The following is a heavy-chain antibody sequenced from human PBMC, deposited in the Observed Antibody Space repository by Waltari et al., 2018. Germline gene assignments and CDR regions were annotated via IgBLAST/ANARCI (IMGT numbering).Heavy chain of an antibody. J-gene: IGHJ6*02. Sequence: QVQLVESGGGVVQPGRSLRLSCAASGFTFSSYAMHWVRQAPGTGLEGVAVISYDGSNKYYADSVKGRFTISRDNSKNTLYLQTNSLRAEDTAVYYCARRYSSSWYGTMHYYYYGMDVWGQGTTVTVSS. V-gene: IGHV3-30*01. CDR2: ISYDGSNK. CDR1: GFTFSSYA. D-gene: IGHD6-13*01. CDR3: ARRYSSSWYGTMHYYYYGMDV.